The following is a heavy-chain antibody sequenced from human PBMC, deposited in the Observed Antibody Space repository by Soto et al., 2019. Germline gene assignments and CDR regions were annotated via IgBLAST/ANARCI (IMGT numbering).Heavy chain of an antibody. CDR2: IYYSGST. V-gene: IGHV4-31*03. D-gene: IGHD6-6*01. J-gene: IGHJ5*02. Sequence: PSETLSLTCTVSGGSIRSDGYYWSWIRQHPGKGLEWIGYIYYSGSTYYNPSLKSRVSISADTSNNQFSLKLTPVTAADTAVYYCAGGSSKSWFDPWGQGTLVTVS. CDR1: GGSIRSDGYY. CDR3: AGGSSKSWFDP.